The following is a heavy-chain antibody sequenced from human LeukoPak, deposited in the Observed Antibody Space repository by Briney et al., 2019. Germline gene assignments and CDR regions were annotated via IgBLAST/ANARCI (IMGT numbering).Heavy chain of an antibody. V-gene: IGHV3-30-3*01. CDR3: ARAMSRITMICPFDY. CDR2: ISYDGSNK. D-gene: IGHD3-22*01. Sequence: GGSLRLSCAASGFTFSSYAMHWVRQAPGKGLEWVAVISYDGSNKYYADSVKGRFTISRDNSKNTLYLQMNSLRAEDTAVYYCARAMSRITMICPFDYWGQGTLVTVSS. J-gene: IGHJ4*02. CDR1: GFTFSSYA.